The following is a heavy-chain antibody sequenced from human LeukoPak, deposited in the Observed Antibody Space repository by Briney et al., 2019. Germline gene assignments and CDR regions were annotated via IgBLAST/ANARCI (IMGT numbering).Heavy chain of an antibody. CDR2: IYYTGGT. D-gene: IGHD1-26*01. Sequence: PSETLSLTCSVSGGSITSSSYYCAWIRQPPGKGLKWIGSIYYTGGTYYNPSLKSRLTISLGTSKNQFSLKLNSVTAADTAVYYCARGGGAGRAFDIWGQGTMVTVPS. J-gene: IGHJ3*02. V-gene: IGHV4-39*01. CDR3: ARGGGAGRAFDI. CDR1: GGSITSSSYY.